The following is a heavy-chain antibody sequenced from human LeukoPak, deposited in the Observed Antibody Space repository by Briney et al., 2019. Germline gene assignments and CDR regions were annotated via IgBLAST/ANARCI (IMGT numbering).Heavy chain of an antibody. CDR3: TRPYGSYYYYGMDV. V-gene: IGHV3-15*01. CDR1: GFTFSNAW. CDR2: IKSKTDGGTT. J-gene: IGHJ6*02. Sequence: GGSLRLSCAASGFTFSNAWMSRVRQAPGKGLEWVGRIKSKTDGGTTDYAAPVKGRFTISRDDSKNTLYLQMNSLKTEDTAVYYCTRPYGSYYYYGMDVWGQGTTVTVSS. D-gene: IGHD4-17*01.